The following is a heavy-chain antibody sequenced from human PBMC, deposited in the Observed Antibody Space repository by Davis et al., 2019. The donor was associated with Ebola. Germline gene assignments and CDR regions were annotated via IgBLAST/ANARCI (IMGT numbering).Heavy chain of an antibody. CDR3: ARDPFNAALDI. V-gene: IGHV3-33*01. CDR1: GFAVSFYG. CDR2: IWYDGSNE. Sequence: GESLKISCAASGFAVSFYGIHWVRQAPGKGLEWVAVIWYDGSNEYYVDSVKGRFIISRDNAKNSLYLQMNSLRAEDTAVYFCARDPFNAALDIWGQGTMVTVSS. D-gene: IGHD2/OR15-2a*01. J-gene: IGHJ3*02.